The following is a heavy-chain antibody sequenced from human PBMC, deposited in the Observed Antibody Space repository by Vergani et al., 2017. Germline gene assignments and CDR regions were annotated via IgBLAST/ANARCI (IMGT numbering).Heavy chain of an antibody. Sequence: VLLQEPGPGLVRPSETLSLKCSVSGASIDSFYWSWIRQSPGKGREWVSGISGQNFLTHYADSVKGRFTISRDDSKNTVYLQINSMRAEDTAFYYCADLYGDDGFSPFWGQGTLVTVSS. CDR2: ISGQNFLT. J-gene: IGHJ4*02. D-gene: IGHD2-21*01. CDR1: GASIDSFY. CDR3: ADLYGDDGFSPF. V-gene: IGHV3-23*01.